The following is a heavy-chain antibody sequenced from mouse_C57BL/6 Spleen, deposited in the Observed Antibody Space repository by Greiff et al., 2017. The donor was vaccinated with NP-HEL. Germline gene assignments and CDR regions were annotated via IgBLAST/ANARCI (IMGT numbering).Heavy chain of an antibody. V-gene: IGHV2-4*01. Sequence: QVQLKQSGPGLVQPSQSLSITCTVSGFSLTSYGVHWVRQPPGKGLEWLGVIWSGGSTDYNAAFISRLSISKDNSKSQVFFKMNSLQADDTAIYYCAKNGGDGYDVRYAMDYWGQGTSVTVSS. J-gene: IGHJ4*01. D-gene: IGHD2-2*01. CDR3: AKNGGDGYDVRYAMDY. CDR2: IWSGGST. CDR1: GFSLTSYG.